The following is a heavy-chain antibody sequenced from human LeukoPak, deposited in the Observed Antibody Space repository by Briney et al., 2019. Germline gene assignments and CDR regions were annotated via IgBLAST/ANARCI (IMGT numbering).Heavy chain of an antibody. CDR2: ISAYNGNT. CDR1: GYTFTSYG. CDR3: ARSHKLEPALEH. J-gene: IGHJ1*01. D-gene: IGHD1-1*01. Sequence: ASVKVSCKASGYTFTSYGISWVRQAPGQGLEWMGWISAYNGNTNYAQKLQGRVTMTTDTSTSTAFMELRSLRSDDTAVYYCARSHKLEPALEHWGQGTLVTVSS. V-gene: IGHV1-18*01.